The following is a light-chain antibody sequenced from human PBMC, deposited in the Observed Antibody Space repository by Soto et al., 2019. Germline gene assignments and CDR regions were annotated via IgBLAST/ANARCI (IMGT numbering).Light chain of an antibody. Sequence: QSVLTQPPSASATPGQRVIISCSGSSSNVGNNFVHWYQQFPGTAPNLLIYTNDQRPSGVPDRFSGSKSGTSASLAISGLRSEDEADYYCAAWDDSLSAWVFGGGTQLTVL. CDR1: SSNVGNNF. V-gene: IGLV1-47*01. CDR2: TND. CDR3: AAWDDSLSAWV. J-gene: IGLJ3*02.